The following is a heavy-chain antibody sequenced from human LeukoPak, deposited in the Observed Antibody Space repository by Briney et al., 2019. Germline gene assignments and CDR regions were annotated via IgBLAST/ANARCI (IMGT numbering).Heavy chain of an antibody. J-gene: IGHJ4*02. D-gene: IGHD4-17*01. CDR1: GYTFTSYY. CDR3: ARDTAVTTEIGPYYFDY. V-gene: IGHV1-46*01. CDR2: INPSGGST. Sequence: ASVKVSCKASGYTFTSYYMHWVRQAPGQVLERMGIINPSGGSTSYAQKFQGRVTMTRDTSTSTVYMELSSLRSEDTAVYYCARDTAVTTEIGPYYFDYWGQGTLVTVSS.